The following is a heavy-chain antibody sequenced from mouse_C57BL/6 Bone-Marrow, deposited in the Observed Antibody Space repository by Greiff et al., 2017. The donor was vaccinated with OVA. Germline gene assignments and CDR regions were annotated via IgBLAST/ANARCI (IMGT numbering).Heavy chain of an antibody. Sequence: EVQRVESGPGLVKPSQSLSLTCSVTGYSITSGYYWNWIRQFPGNKLEWMGYISYDGSNNYNPSLKNRISITRDTSKNQFFLKLNSVTTEDTATYCCARDRDYDGSYWYFDVWGTGTTVTVSS. CDR2: ISYDGSN. CDR1: GYSITSGYY. J-gene: IGHJ1*03. V-gene: IGHV3-6*01. D-gene: IGHD2-4*01. CDR3: ARDRDYDGSYWYFDV.